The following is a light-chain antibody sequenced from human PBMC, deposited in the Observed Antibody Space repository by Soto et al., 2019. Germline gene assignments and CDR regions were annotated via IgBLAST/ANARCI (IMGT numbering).Light chain of an antibody. CDR2: SAS. Sequence: EIVLTQSPATLSLSPGERATLSCRTSQSISATLAWYQQNPGQAPRLLIYSASRRATGFPAMFSGSGSGTDFTLTISSLQSEDFAVYYCQQYENWPWTFGQGTKV. CDR3: QQYENWPWT. V-gene: IGKV3-15*01. CDR1: QSISAT. J-gene: IGKJ1*01.